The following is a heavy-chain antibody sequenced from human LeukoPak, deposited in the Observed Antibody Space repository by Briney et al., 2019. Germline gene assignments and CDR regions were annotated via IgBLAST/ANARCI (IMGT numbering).Heavy chain of an antibody. CDR2: ISWNSGSI. J-gene: IGHJ6*02. CDR1: GFTFDDYA. Sequence: GGSLRLSCAASGFTFDDYAMHWVRQAPGKGLEWVSGISWNSGSIGYADSVKGRFTISRDNAKNSLYLQMNSLRAEDTALYYCATLGGYVHGRKGSWVGMDVWGQGTTVTVSS. V-gene: IGHV3-9*01. CDR3: ATLGGYVHGRKGSWVGMDV. D-gene: IGHD3-10*01.